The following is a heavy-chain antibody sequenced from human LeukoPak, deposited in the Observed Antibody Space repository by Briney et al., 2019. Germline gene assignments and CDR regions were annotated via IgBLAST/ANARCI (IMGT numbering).Heavy chain of an antibody. CDR1: GGSISSDTYF. Sequence: SQTLSLTCTVSGGSISSDTYFWSWIRQPAGTGLEWIGRMYKSGGTNYNASLQSRVTMSVDTSKNQFSLRLSSVTAADTAVYYCARGRRGSNYVVVDYWGQGTLVTVSS. J-gene: IGHJ4*02. D-gene: IGHD4-11*01. CDR3: ARGRRGSNYVVVDY. CDR2: MYKSGGT. V-gene: IGHV4-61*02.